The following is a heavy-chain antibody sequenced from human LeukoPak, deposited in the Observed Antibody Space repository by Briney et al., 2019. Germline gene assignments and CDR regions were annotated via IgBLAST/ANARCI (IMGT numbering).Heavy chain of an antibody. J-gene: IGHJ4*02. CDR2: INPNSGGT. CDR1: GFTFTMYY. CDR3: ARDPGNSYFDY. D-gene: IGHD4-23*01. Sequence: ASVKVSCKASGFTFTMYYFHWVRQAPGQGLEWMGWINPNSGGTNYAQKFQGRVTMTRDTSISTAYMELSRLRSDDTAVYYCARDPGNSYFDYWGQGTLVTVSS. V-gene: IGHV1-2*02.